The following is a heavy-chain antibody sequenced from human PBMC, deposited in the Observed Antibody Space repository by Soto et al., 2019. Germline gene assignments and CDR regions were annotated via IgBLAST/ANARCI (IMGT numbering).Heavy chain of an antibody. D-gene: IGHD1-26*01. CDR1: GGTFSSYA. V-gene: IGHV1-69*18. CDR2: IIPIFGKA. CDR3: ARDRDKTALIGSWFDP. Sequence: QVQLVQSGAEVKKPGSSVKVSCKASGGTFSSYAISWVRQTPGQGLEWMGRIIPIFGKANYPQKFEGRVAITADESTSTAYMELSSLRSEDTAVYYCARDRDKTALIGSWFDPWGQGTLVTVSS. J-gene: IGHJ5*02.